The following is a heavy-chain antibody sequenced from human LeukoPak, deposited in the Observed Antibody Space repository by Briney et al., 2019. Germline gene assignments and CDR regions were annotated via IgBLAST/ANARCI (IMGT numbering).Heavy chain of an antibody. CDR2: INHSGST. Sequence: PSETLSLTCAVYGGSFSGYYWSWIRQPPGKGLEWIGEINHSGSTNYNPPLKSRVTISVDTSKNQFSLKLSSVTAADTAVYYCARHPAGGYCSSTSCYGPGLGYWGQGTLVTVSS. J-gene: IGHJ4*02. V-gene: IGHV4-34*01. D-gene: IGHD2-2*01. CDR1: GGSFSGYY. CDR3: ARHPAGGYCSSTSCYGPGLGY.